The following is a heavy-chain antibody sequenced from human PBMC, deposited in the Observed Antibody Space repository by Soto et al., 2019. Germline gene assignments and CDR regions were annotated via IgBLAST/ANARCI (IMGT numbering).Heavy chain of an antibody. J-gene: IGHJ4*02. D-gene: IGHD1-1*01. CDR2: IYYSGST. CDR1: GGSISSGGYY. V-gene: IGHV4-31*03. CDR3: ARVYNWNYSL. Sequence: SETLSLTCPVSGGSISSGGYYWSWIRQHPGKGLEWIGYIYYSGSTYYNPSLKSRVTISVDTSKNQFSLKLSSVTAADTAVYYCARVYNWNYSLWGQGTLVTVSS.